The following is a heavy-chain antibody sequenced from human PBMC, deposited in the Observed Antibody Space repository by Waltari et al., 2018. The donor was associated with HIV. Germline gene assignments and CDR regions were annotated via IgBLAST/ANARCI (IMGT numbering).Heavy chain of an antibody. CDR3: ARSYYGSGNWFDP. J-gene: IGHJ5*02. CDR2: INPNSVGT. V-gene: IGHV1-2*02. D-gene: IGHD3-10*01. CDR1: GYTFTGYY. Sequence: QVQLVQSGAEVKKPGASVKVSCKASGYTFTGYYMHWVRQAPGQGLEWXXXINPNSVGTNYAQKFQCRVTMTRDTSISTAYMELSRLRSDDTAVYYCARSYYGSGNWFDPWGQGTLVTVSS.